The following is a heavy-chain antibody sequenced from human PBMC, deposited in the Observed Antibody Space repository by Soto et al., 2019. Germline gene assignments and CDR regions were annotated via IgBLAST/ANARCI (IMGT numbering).Heavy chain of an antibody. D-gene: IGHD4-17*01. CDR3: ASTVSTNEVDY. Sequence: QVHLQESGPRLVKPSQTLSLTCTVSGDSISNSGGYYWSWIRQHPGKGLEWIGYIHYTGSTYYNPSLTSRVALSVDPSKNQFSLRMTSLTAADTAVYYCASTVSTNEVDYWGQGTLVTVSA. J-gene: IGHJ4*02. CDR2: IHYTGST. V-gene: IGHV4-31*03. CDR1: GDSISNSGGYY.